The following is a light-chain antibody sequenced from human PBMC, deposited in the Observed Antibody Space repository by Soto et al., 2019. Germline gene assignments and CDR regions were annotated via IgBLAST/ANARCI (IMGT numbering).Light chain of an antibody. CDR1: SGHSSYA. CDR3: QTWGTGYV. J-gene: IGLJ1*01. CDR2: LNSDGSH. Sequence: QLVLTQSPSASASLGASVKLTCTLSSGHSSYAIAWHQQQPEKGPRYLMKLNSDGSHSKGDGIPDRFSGSSSGAERYLTISSLQSEDEADYYCQTWGTGYVLGTGTKVTVL. V-gene: IGLV4-69*02.